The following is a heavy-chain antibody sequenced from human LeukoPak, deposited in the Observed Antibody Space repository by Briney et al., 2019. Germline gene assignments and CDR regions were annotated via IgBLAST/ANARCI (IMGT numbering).Heavy chain of an antibody. V-gene: IGHV1-69*04. D-gene: IGHD2-2*01. CDR3: ASETGYCSSTSCYGKTPFDY. CDR2: IIPILGIA. CDR1: GGTFSSYA. J-gene: IGHJ4*02. Sequence: SVKVSCKASGGTFSSYAISWVRQAPGQGLEWMERIIPILGIANYAQKFQGRVTITADKSTSTAYMELSSLRSEDTAVYYCASETGYCSSTSCYGKTPFDYWGQGTLVTVSS.